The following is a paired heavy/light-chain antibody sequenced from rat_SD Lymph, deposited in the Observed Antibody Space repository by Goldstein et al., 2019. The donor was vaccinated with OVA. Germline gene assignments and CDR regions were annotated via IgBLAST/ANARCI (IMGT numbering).Heavy chain of an antibody. CDR1: GFTFSNYG. CDR2: ISTSGDNT. J-gene: IGHJ3*01. D-gene: IGHD1-10*01. V-gene: IGHV5-25*01. CDR3: TTNNYGWFAN. Sequence: EVELVESGGGLVQPGRSMKVSCAASGFTFSNYGMAWVRQAPTKGLEWVASISTSGDNTFYRDSVKGRFTISRDDAKSTLYLQMDSLRSEDTATYYCTTNNYGWFANWGQGTLVTVSS.
Light chain of an antibody. Sequence: IMLTQSPATLSVTPGESISLSCRASQSISTNLHWYQQKPHESPRVFIRYASQSISGIPSRFSGSGSGTDFTLNINRVEPEDFSVYYCQQSHSWPFTFGSGTRLEIK. V-gene: IGKV5S5*01. CDR3: QQSHSWPFT. J-gene: IGKJ4*01. CDR1: QSISTN. CDR2: YAS.